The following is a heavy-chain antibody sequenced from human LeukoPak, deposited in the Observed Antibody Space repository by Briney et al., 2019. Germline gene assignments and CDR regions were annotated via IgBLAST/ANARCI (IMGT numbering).Heavy chain of an antibody. CDR3: ARWATTNYRVDY. D-gene: IGHD4/OR15-4a*01. Sequence: SQTLSLTCTVSGGSISSGDYYWSWIRQPPGKGLEWIGYIYYSGSTYYNPSLNSRVTISVDTSKNQFSLKLSSVTAADTAVYHCARWATTNYRVDYWGQGTLVTVSS. V-gene: IGHV4-30-4*08. CDR1: GGSISSGDYY. J-gene: IGHJ4*02. CDR2: IYYSGST.